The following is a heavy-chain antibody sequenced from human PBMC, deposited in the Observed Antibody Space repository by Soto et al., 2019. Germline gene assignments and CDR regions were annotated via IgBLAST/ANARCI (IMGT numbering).Heavy chain of an antibody. CDR2: TFNFDGSL. D-gene: IGHD2-15*01. J-gene: IGHJ3*01. Sequence: EVQLVESGGRLVKPGGSLRLSCAASGFALSSYSIGWVRQAPGKGLEWVSFTFNFDGSLYYADSVKGRFAISRDNAKNSVYLQMNSLRAEDTAVYYCAREEGYGGGCGCFRNAFDLWGQGTGVTVSS. CDR1: GFALSSYS. V-gene: IGHV3-21*01. CDR3: AREEGYGGGCGCFRNAFDL.